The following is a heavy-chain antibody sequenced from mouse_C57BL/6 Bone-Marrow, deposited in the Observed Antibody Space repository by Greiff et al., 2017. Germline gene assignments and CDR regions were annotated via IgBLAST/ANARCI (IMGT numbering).Heavy chain of an antibody. CDR2: IWRGGST. CDR1: GFSLTSYG. V-gene: IGHV2-5*01. D-gene: IGHD1-1*01. J-gene: IGHJ3*01. CDR3: AKNYCGSSSWFAY. Sequence: QVQLQQSGPGLVQPSQSLSITCTVSGFSLTSYGVHWVRQSPGKGLEWLGVIWRGGSTDYNAAFMSRLSITKDNSKSQVFFKMNSLQADDTAIYYCAKNYCGSSSWFAYWGQGTLVTVSA.